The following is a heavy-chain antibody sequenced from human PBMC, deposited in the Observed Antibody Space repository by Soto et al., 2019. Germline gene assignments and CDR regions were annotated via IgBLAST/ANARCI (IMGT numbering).Heavy chain of an antibody. J-gene: IGHJ4*02. CDR3: TTEWWYLCMPLIDY. CDR1: GFTFSNAW. CDR2: IKSKTDGGTT. Sequence: EVQLVESGGGLVKPGGSLRLSCAASGFTFSNAWMNWVRQAPGKGLEWVGRIKSKTDGGTTDYAAPVKGRFTISRDDSNNTLYLQMNSLKTEDTAVYYCTTEWWYLCMPLIDYWGQGTLVTVSS. V-gene: IGHV3-15*07. D-gene: IGHD2-15*01.